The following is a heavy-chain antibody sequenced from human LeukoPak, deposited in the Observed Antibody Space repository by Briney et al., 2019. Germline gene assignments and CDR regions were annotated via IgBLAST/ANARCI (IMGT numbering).Heavy chain of an antibody. V-gene: IGHV5-51*01. J-gene: IGHJ4*02. CDR3: ARRDSSSKHFDF. CDR2: IYPGDSDT. Sequence: GESLRLSCTGSGYSFTSYWIGWVRQMPGKGLEWVGIIYPGDSDTIYSPSFQGQVTISADKSISTAYLQWSSLKAADTAMYYCARRDSSSKHFDFWGQGTLVTVSS. D-gene: IGHD6-13*01. CDR1: GYSFTSYW.